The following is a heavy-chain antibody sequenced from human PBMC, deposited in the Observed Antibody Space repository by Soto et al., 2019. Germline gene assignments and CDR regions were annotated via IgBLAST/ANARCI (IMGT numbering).Heavy chain of an antibody. Sequence: QVQLQESGPGLVKPSGTLSLTCAVSGGSISSNYWWTWVRQPPGKGLEWIGEMYNSGSTNYNPSLKSRVTISVDKSKNQFFLNLTSVTAADTAVYYCARLQMSAVWCHVYRSCDIGGQGTLVTVAS. CDR3: ARLQMSAVWCHVYRSCDI. CDR2: MYNSGST. V-gene: IGHV4-4*02. J-gene: IGHJ3*02. CDR1: GGSISSNYW. D-gene: IGHD3-16*01.